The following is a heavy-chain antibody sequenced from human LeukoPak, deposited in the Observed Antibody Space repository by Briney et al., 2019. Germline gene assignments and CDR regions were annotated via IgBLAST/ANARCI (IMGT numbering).Heavy chain of an antibody. V-gene: IGHV4-39*07. Sequence: SETLSLTCTVSGGSISSSSYYWGWIRQPPGKGLEWIGSIYYSGSTYYNPSLKSRVTISVDTSKNQFSLKLSSVTAADTAVYYCARVEVVAYCGGDCYSGYWFDPWGQGTLVTVSS. D-gene: IGHD2-21*02. J-gene: IGHJ5*02. CDR3: ARVEVVAYCGGDCYSGYWFDP. CDR2: IYYSGST. CDR1: GGSISSSSYY.